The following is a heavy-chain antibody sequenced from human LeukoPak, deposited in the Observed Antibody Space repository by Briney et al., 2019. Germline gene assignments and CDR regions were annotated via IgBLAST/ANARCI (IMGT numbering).Heavy chain of an antibody. CDR3: ARDLGNGYTAGYFDY. V-gene: IGHV1-2*06. J-gene: IGHJ4*02. Sequence: GASVKVSCKASGYTFTGYYIHWVRQAPGQGLEWMGRINPNSGGTNYAQKFQGRVTMTRDTSISTAYMELSRLRSNDTAVYYCARDLGNGYTAGYFDYWGQGTLVTVSS. D-gene: IGHD5-24*01. CDR1: GYTFTGYY. CDR2: INPNSGGT.